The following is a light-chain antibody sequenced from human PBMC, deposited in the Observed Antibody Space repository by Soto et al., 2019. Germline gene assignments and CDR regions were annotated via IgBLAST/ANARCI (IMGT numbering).Light chain of an antibody. V-gene: IGKV1-5*03. J-gene: IGKJ2*01. CDR1: QSISNW. CDR2: QAS. Sequence: DIQMTQSPSSLSASVGDRVTITCRASQSISNWLAWYQQKPGKAPKLLIFQASTLESEVPSRFSGSGSGTEFTLTINSLQPDDFAAYFCQQYDRYPYTFGQGTKLEIE. CDR3: QQYDRYPYT.